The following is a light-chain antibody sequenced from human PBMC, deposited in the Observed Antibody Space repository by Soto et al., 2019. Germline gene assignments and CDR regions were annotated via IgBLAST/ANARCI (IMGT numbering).Light chain of an antibody. V-gene: IGLV2-14*03. CDR1: SSDIGGYNY. CDR3: ASYASSNTVL. CDR2: DVS. J-gene: IGLJ2*01. Sequence: QSVLTQPASVSGSPGQSITISCTGTSSDIGGYNYVSWYQQHPGKAPKLMIYDVSDRPSGVSNRFSGSKSGNTASLTISGLQAEDEADYYCASYASSNTVLFGRGTKLTVL.